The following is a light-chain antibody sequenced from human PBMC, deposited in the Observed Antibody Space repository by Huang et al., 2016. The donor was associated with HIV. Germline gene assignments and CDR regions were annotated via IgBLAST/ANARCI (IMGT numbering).Light chain of an antibody. CDR3: QQRSTWPPT. CDR2: DAS. CDR1: QSVDTY. J-gene: IGKJ4*01. Sequence: EIVLTQSPVTLSRSPGQRATLSCRASQSVDTYLAWYQQKPGQAPRLLSYDASNRATGSPARFSGSGSGTDFTLTISSLEPDDFVLYFCQQRSTWPPTFGGGTTMEIK. V-gene: IGKV3-11*01.